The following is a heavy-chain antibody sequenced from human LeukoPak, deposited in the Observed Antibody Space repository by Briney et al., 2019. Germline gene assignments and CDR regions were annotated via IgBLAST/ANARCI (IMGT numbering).Heavy chain of an antibody. CDR3: ARLTHYDFWSGHYYYYYMDV. Sequence: GESLKISCKGSGYSFTSYWIGWVRQMPGKGLEWMGIIYPGDSDTRDSPSFQGQVTISADKSISTAYLQWSSLKASDTAMYYCARLTHYDFWSGHYYYYYMDVWGKGTTVTVSS. D-gene: IGHD3-3*01. V-gene: IGHV5-51*01. J-gene: IGHJ6*03. CDR1: GYSFTSYW. CDR2: IYPGDSDT.